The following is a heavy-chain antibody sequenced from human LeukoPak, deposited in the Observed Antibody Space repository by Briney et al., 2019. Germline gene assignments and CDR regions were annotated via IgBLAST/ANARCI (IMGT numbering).Heavy chain of an antibody. V-gene: IGHV4-34*01. CDR3: ASSGYYYVIDY. D-gene: IGHD3-22*01. CDR2: INHSGST. Sequence: PSETLSLTCAVYGGSFSGYYWSWIRQPPGKGLEWIGEINHSGSTNYNPSLKSRVTISVDTSKNQFSLKLSSVTAADTAVYYCASSGYYYVIDYWGQGTLVTVSS. J-gene: IGHJ4*02. CDR1: GGSFSGYY.